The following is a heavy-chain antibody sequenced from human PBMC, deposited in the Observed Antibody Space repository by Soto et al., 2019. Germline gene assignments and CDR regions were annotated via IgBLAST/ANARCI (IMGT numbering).Heavy chain of an antibody. CDR2: VIPIFCTA. D-gene: IGHD2-15*01. CDR3: ARSLFLPCSGGSCYSGYYYYGMDV. J-gene: IGHJ6*02. V-gene: IGHV1-69*13. CDR1: GGTFSSYA. Sequence: SSVKVSCKASGGTFSSYAISWVRQAPGQGLEWMGGVIPIFCTANYAQKFQGRVTINAGESTSTAYKELSSLRSEETDVYYCARSLFLPCSGGSCYSGYYYYGMDVWGQGTTVTVSS.